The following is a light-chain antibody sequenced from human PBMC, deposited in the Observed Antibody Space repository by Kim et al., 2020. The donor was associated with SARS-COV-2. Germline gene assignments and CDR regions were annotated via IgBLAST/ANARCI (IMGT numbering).Light chain of an antibody. J-gene: IGKJ1*01. V-gene: IGKV3-20*01. CDR3: QQFDTSPWT. CDR2: GAS. Sequence: PGERPTPSCRAIHSISTSYLAWYQQKPGQAPRLLIHGASIRATGIPDRFSGSGSGRDFTLTISRLEPEDFVVYYCQQFDTSPWTFGQGTKVEIK. CDR1: HSISTSY.